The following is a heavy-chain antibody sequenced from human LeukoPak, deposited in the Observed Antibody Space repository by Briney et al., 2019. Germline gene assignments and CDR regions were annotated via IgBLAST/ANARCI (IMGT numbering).Heavy chain of an antibody. CDR2: LLYSVST. CDR1: GGSINWHY. CDR3: ATNAGPSGAGDVLDI. D-gene: IGHD1-26*01. V-gene: IGHV4-59*11. Sequence: SETLSLTCTVSGGSINWHYWHWIRQSPGKGLEWIGHLLYSVSTSYNPSLESRVTISLDTSKKNFSLKLTSVTAADTAVYYCATNAGPSGAGDVLDIWGHGTMVTVSS. J-gene: IGHJ3*02.